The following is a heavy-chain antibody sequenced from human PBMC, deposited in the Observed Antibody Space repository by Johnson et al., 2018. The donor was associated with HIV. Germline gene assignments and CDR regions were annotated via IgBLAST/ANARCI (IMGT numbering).Heavy chain of an antibody. V-gene: IGHV3-30*02. CDR3: AKGSGSGWLRDAVDS. D-gene: IGHD6-19*01. Sequence: QVHLVESGGGVVQPGRSLRLSCAASGFTFSNSATHWVRLAPGKGLEWVAFIVYDGSKKYYADSVKGRFTISRDNSKNTLYLEMNSLRAEDTAVYYCAKGSGSGWLRDAVDSWGQGTMVTVSS. CDR2: IVYDGSKK. CDR1: GFTFSNSA. J-gene: IGHJ3*02.